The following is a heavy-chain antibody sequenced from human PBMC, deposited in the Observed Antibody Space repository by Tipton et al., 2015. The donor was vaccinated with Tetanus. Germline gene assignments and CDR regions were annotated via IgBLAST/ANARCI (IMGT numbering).Heavy chain of an antibody. V-gene: IGHV5-51*01. J-gene: IGHJ4*02. CDR1: GYVFTMYW. CDR2: IYPGNSDT. CDR3: ARHLGGLRGGLPGAN. D-gene: IGHD3-16*01. Sequence: QLVQSGAEVKEPGESLKISCKGSGYVFTMYWIAWVRQMPGKGLEWMGLIYPGNSDTRYSPPFQGQVTISADKSISTAYLQGNSLGASDTAVYYCARHLGGLRGGLPGANWGQGILVTVSS.